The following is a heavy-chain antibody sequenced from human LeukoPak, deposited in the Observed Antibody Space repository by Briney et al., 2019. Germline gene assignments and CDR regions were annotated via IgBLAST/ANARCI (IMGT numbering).Heavy chain of an antibody. CDR3: AKARSGSYSQEYFQH. CDR1: GGSFSFYY. CDR2: ISQSGST. D-gene: IGHD1-26*01. V-gene: IGHV4-34*01. J-gene: IGHJ1*01. Sequence: SETLSLTCGVSGGSFSFYYWSWIRQPPGKGLEWIGEISQSGSTNYNPSLKSRVNISLDTSENQFSLKLSSVTAADTAVYYCAKARSGSYSQEYFQHWGQGTLVTVSS.